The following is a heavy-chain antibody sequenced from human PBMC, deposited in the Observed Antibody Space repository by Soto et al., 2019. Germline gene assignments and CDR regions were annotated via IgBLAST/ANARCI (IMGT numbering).Heavy chain of an antibody. Sequence: QMQLQESGSGLVKPSQTLSLTCTVSGGSISSDAYSWSWIRQPPGKGLEWIGFIYQSGSTYYNPSLKSRLTMSLARSKNQISLSLSSVTAADSAVYYCAREILYYDSSGYSWDDAFDIWGQGTMVTVSS. D-gene: IGHD3-22*01. CDR1: GGSISSDAYS. CDR2: IYQSGST. CDR3: AREILYYDSSGYSWDDAFDI. V-gene: IGHV4-30-2*01. J-gene: IGHJ3*02.